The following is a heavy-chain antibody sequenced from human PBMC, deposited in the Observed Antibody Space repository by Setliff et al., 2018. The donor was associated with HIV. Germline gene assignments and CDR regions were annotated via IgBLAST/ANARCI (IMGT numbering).Heavy chain of an antibody. V-gene: IGHV1-46*01. CDR1: GYTFTSYY. D-gene: IGHD6-19*01. J-gene: IGHJ6*02. Sequence: ASVKVSCKASGYTFTSYYMHWVRQAPGQGLEWMGIINPSGGSTSYAQKFQGRVTMTRDTSTSRAYMELKSLTSDDTAAYFCARLGSGWSDSYYYAMDVWGQGTTVTVSS. CDR3: ARLGSGWSDSYYYAMDV. CDR2: INPSGGST.